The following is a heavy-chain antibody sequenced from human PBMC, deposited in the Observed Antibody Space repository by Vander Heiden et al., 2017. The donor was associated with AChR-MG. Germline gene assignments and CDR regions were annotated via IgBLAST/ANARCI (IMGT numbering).Heavy chain of an antibody. CDR1: GYSLTTYG. CDR2: INTDTGNP. V-gene: IGHV7-4-1*01. D-gene: IGHD3-10*01. Sequence: QVQLVQSGSELQEPGASVKVSCKASGYSLTTYGINWVRQAPGQGLEYLGWINTDTGNPTYAQAFTGRFVFSLDTSARTAFLEIGSLKSEDPATYFCAKSGGLYGLFDPWGQGTLVIVSS. CDR3: AKSGGLYGLFDP. J-gene: IGHJ5*02.